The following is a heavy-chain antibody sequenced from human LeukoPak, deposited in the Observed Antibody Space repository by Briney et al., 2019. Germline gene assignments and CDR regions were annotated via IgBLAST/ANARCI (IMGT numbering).Heavy chain of an antibody. CDR3: SSNMVE. D-gene: IGHD4/OR15-4a*01. CDR2: IYSGGST. J-gene: IGHJ4*02. CDR1: GHTVSGNY. V-gene: IGHV3-66*01. Sequence: PGGSLRLSCAVSGHTVSGNYMSWVRQAPGKGLEWVSGIYSGGSTYYADSVKGRFTVSRDSSKNTLYLQMNSLKAEDTAVYYCSSNMVEWGQGTLVTVSS.